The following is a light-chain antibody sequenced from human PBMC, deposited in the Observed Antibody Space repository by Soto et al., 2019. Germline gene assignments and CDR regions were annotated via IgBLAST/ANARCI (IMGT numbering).Light chain of an antibody. J-gene: IGKJ2*01. CDR2: GAS. CDR1: QSVSIY. V-gene: IGKV3-15*01. CDR3: QQYDTWPPYT. Sequence: EIVLTQSPATLSASLGERATLSCRASQSVSIYLAWYQQKPGQAPRLLIYGASTRATGIPGRFSGSGSGTEFTLTISSLQSEDFAVYYCQQYDTWPPYTFGQGTKLEIK.